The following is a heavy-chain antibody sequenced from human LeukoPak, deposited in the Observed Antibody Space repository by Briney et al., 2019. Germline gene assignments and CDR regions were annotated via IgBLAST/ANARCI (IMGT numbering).Heavy chain of an antibody. Sequence: GGSLRLSCEASGFIFNNYDLNWVRLAPGEGLDWVSTFSGSDSITYYADSVKGRFTISRDKSKNTLYLQMNSLRAEDTALYYCAKKRGTSGSRSDGFDIWGQGTMVTVSS. J-gene: IGHJ3*02. CDR3: AKKRGTSGSRSDGFDI. CDR1: GFIFNNYD. CDR2: FSGSDSIT. V-gene: IGHV3-23*01. D-gene: IGHD3-10*01.